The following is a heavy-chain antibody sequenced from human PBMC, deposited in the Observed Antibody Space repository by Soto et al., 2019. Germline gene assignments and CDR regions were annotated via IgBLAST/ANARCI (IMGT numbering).Heavy chain of an antibody. CDR2: ISGGDDAT. CDR3: VKDWSGNKCPCMDV. D-gene: IGHD3-3*01. Sequence: EVHLLESGGGLVQPGGSLTLACAASGFTFSSYVMSWVRQAPGKGLEWVSAISGGDDATYYAASVKGRFTISRDNSRNTLYLQMNSLRAEDTALYYCVKDWSGNKCPCMDVWGQGTTVTVSS. J-gene: IGHJ6*02. CDR1: GFTFSSYV. V-gene: IGHV3-23*01.